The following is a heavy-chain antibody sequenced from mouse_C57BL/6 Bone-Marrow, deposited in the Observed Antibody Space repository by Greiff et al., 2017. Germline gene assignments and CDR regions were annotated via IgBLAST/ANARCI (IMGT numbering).Heavy chain of an antibody. CDR3: AREDCYSIAY. J-gene: IGHJ4*01. CDR2: IYPRSGST. Sequence: QVQLQQSGAELARPGASVKLSCKASGYTFTSYGISWVKQRTGQGLEWIGEIYPRSGSTYYNEKFKGKATLTADKSSSTAYMELRSLTSEDSAVDFCAREDCYSIAYWGQGTSVTVSS. CDR1: GYTFTSYG. V-gene: IGHV1-81*01.